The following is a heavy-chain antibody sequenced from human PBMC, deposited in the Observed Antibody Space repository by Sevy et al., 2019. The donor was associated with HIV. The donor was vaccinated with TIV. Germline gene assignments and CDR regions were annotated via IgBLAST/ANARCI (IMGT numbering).Heavy chain of an antibody. V-gene: IGHV3-30*18. CDR2: ILYNDSIK. CDR3: AKDRSRYYFYYGMDV. J-gene: IGHJ6*02. D-gene: IGHD3-10*01. CDR1: GFTFSSYG. Sequence: GGSLRLSCAASGFTFSSYGMHWVRQAPGKGLEWVAVILYNDSIKYYADSVKGRFTISRDNSKNTLYLQMNSLRAEDTAVYYCAKDRSRYYFYYGMDVWGQGTRVTVSS.